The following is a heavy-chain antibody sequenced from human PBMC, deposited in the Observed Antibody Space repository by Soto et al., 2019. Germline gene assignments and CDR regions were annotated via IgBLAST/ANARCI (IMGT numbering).Heavy chain of an antibody. CDR1: GFSLSTSGVG. CDR2: IYWDDDK. CDR3: AHNVIRFGEFPEFSSYYFDY. J-gene: IGHJ4*02. D-gene: IGHD3-10*01. V-gene: IGHV2-5*02. Sequence: ESGPTLVNPTQTLTLTCTFSGFSLSTSGVGVGWIRQPPGKALEWLALIYWDDDKRYSPSLKSRLTITKDTSKNQVVLTMTNMDPVDTATYYCAHNVIRFGEFPEFSSYYFDYWGQGTLVTVSS.